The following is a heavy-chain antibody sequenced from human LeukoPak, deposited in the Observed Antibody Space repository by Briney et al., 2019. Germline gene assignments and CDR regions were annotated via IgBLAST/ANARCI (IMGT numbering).Heavy chain of an antibody. CDR3: ARQYGDYSIFDY. CDR1: GFTFSSYA. D-gene: IGHD4-17*01. J-gene: IGHJ4*02. V-gene: IGHV3-23*01. CDR2: ISGSGGST. Sequence: TGGSLRLSCAASGFTFSSYAMSWVRQAPGKGLEWVSAISGSGGSTYYADSVKGRSTISRDNSKNTLYLQMNSLRAEDTAVYYCARQYGDYSIFDYWGQGTLVTVSS.